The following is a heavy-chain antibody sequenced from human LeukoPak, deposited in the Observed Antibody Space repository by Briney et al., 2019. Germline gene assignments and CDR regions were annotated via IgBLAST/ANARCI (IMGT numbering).Heavy chain of an antibody. CDR3: ARDRTRTRLPYPGSNWFDP. Sequence: GASVKVSCKVSGYTLTELSMHWVRQAPGQGLEWMGGIIPIFGTANYAQKFQGRVTMTRDTSTSTVYMELSSLRSEDTAVYYCARDRTRTRLPYPGSNWFDPWGQGTLVTVSS. CDR1: GYTLTELS. CDR2: IIPIFGTA. D-gene: IGHD1-14*01. J-gene: IGHJ5*02. V-gene: IGHV1-46*01.